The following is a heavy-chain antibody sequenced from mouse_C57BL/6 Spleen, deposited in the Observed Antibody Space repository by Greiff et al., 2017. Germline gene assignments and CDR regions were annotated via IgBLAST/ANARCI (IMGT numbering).Heavy chain of an antibody. D-gene: IGHD1-1*01. CDR2: INYDGSST. J-gene: IGHJ1*03. Sequence: EVKLVESEGGLVQPGSSMKLSCTASGFTFSDYYMAWVRQVPEKGLEWVANINYDGSSTYYLDSLKSRFIISGDNAKNILYLQMSSLKSEDTATYYCAREDYYGSSHWYFDVWGTGTTVTVSS. CDR1: GFTFSDYY. CDR3: AREDYYGSSHWYFDV. V-gene: IGHV5-16*01.